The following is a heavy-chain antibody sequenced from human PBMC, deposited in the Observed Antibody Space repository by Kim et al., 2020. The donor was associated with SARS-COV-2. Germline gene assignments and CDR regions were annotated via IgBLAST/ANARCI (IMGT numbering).Heavy chain of an antibody. V-gene: IGHV3-15*01. D-gene: IGHD1-26*01. Sequence: GGSLRLSCEASGFTFRNAWMSWVRQAPGKGLEWVGRIKSNVDGGTTDYAAPVKGRFTISRDDSKYTVYLQMNSLKSEDTALYYCTIMGGTYFPASGCWGQGTLVTVSS. CDR1: GFTFRNAW. CDR3: TIMGGTYFPASGC. CDR2: IKSNVDGGTT. J-gene: IGHJ4*02.